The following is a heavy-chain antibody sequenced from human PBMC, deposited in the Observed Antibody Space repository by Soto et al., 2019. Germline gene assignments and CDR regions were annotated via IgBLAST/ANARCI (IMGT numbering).Heavy chain of an antibody. V-gene: IGHV3-7*01. CDR2: IKQDGSEK. CDR3: ARGGVSYYYYMDV. CDR1: GFTFSSYW. J-gene: IGHJ6*03. Sequence: PGGSLRLSCAASGFTFSSYWMSWVRQAPGKGLEWVANIKQDGSEKYYVDSVKGRFTISRDNAKNSLYLQMNSLRAGDTAVYYCARGGVSYYYYMDVWGKGTTVTVSS.